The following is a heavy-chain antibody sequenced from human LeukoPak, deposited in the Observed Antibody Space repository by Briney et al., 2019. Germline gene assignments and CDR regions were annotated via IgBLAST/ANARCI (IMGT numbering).Heavy chain of an antibody. J-gene: IGHJ4*02. Sequence: SETLSLTCTVSGGSISSGDYYWSWIRQPPGKGLEWIGYIYYSGSTNYNPSLKSRVTISVDTSKNQFSLKLSSVTAADTAVYYCARDLAVHYFDYWGQGTLVTVSS. CDR2: IYYSGST. CDR3: ARDLAVHYFDY. D-gene: IGHD3-10*01. CDR1: GGSISSGDYY. V-gene: IGHV4-61*08.